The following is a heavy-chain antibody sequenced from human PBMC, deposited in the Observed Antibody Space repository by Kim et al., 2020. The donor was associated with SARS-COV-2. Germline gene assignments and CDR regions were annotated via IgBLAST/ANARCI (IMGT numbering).Heavy chain of an antibody. CDR1: GYTLTELS. J-gene: IGHJ5*02. Sequence: ASVKVSCKVSGYTLTELSMHWVRQAPGKGLEWMGGFDPEDGETIYAQKFQGRVTMTEDTSTDTAYMELSSLRSEDTAVYYCATGPPYCSGGSCSLWFDPWRQGTLVTVSS. CDR3: ATGPPYCSGGSCSLWFDP. V-gene: IGHV1-24*01. D-gene: IGHD2-15*01. CDR2: FDPEDGET.